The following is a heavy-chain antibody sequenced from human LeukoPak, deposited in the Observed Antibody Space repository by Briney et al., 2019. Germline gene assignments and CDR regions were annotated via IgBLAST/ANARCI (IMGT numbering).Heavy chain of an antibody. D-gene: IGHD6-19*01. CDR1: GYSFTSYY. CDR2: INPSSGST. Sequence: ASVKVSCKAYGYSFTSYYMHWVRQAPGQGLEWMGIINPSSGSTSYAQKFQGRVTMTRDTSTSTVYMELSSLRSEDTAVYYCAGTLGYSSSRGAYYFDYWGQGTLVTVSS. J-gene: IGHJ4*02. CDR3: AGTLGYSSSRGAYYFDY. V-gene: IGHV1-46*01.